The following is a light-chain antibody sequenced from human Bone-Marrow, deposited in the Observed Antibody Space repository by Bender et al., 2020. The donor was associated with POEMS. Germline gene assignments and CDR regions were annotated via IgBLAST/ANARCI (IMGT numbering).Light chain of an antibody. J-gene: IGLJ3*02. V-gene: IGLV2-14*03. CDR3: AAWDDSLNVLTWV. CDR1: SSDVGGYNF. Sequence: QSALTQPASVSGSPGQSITISCTGTSSDVGGYNFVSWYQQHPGKAPKLMIHDVGNRPSGVSNRFSGSKSGNTASLTISGLQAEDEADYYCAAWDDSLNVLTWVFGGGTRLTVL. CDR2: DVG.